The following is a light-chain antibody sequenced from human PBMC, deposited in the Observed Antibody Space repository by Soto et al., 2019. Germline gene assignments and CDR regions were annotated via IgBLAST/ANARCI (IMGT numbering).Light chain of an antibody. CDR1: QSVSSSY. J-gene: IGKJ2*01. V-gene: IGKV3-20*01. CDR2: GAS. Sequence: EIVLTQSPGTLSLSPGERATLSCRASQSVSSSYLAWYQQKPGQAPRLLLYGASSSATGIPDRFSGSGSGTDFTLTISRLEPEDFAVYYCQQYGSSPYTFGQGTKLEIK. CDR3: QQYGSSPYT.